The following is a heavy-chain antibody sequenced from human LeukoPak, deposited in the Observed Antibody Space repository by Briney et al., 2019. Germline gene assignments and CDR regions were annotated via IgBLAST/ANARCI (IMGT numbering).Heavy chain of an antibody. J-gene: IGHJ4*02. CDR2: MNPNRGNT. CDR1: GYTFTSYD. CDR3: ARGPINRYCSGGSCDRGGYNFDY. Sequence: GASVKVSCKASGYTFTSYDINWVRQATGQGLEWMGWMNPNRGNTGYAQKFQGRVTMTRNTSISTAYMELSSLRSEDTAVYYCARGPINRYCSGGSCDRGGYNFDYWGQGTLVTVSS. D-gene: IGHD2-15*01. V-gene: IGHV1-8*01.